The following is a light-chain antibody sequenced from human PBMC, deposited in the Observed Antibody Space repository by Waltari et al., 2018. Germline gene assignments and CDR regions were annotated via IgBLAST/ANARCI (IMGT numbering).Light chain of an antibody. Sequence: DIQMTQSPSTLSASVGDRVTITCRASQNINRWLAWYQQKPGKAPKLLIFKASSLQSGVPSRFSGTGSETEFTLTISSLQPDDFATYYCQQYSSDSTFGPGTKVDIK. J-gene: IGKJ1*01. CDR3: QQYSSDST. V-gene: IGKV1-5*03. CDR1: QNINRW. CDR2: KAS.